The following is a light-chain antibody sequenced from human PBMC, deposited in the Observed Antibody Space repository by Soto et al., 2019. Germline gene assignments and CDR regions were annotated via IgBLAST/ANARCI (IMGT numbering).Light chain of an antibody. CDR2: DAS. CDR3: QQYYSYPRS. V-gene: IGKV1-5*01. CDR1: QSISTW. Sequence: DIQMTQSPSTLSASVGDGVTITCRASQSISTWLAWYQQKPGKAPKLLIYDASTLQSGVPSRFSGSGSGTDFTLTISCLQSEDFATYYCQQYYSYPRSFGQGTKLEIK. J-gene: IGKJ2*01.